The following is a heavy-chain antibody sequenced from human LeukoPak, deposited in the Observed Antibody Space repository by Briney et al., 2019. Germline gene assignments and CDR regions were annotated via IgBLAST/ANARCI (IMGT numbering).Heavy chain of an antibody. CDR3: ARGGSSWSAEYFQY. CDR2: INTYNGDT. CDR1: GYTFTNYG. Sequence: ASVKVSCKASGYTFTNYGINWVRQAPGQGLEWMGWINTYNGDTKFPQKLQDRVTMTSDTSTTTAYMELRSLRSDDTAVYFCARGGSSWSAEYFQYWGQGTLVTVSS. J-gene: IGHJ1*01. V-gene: IGHV1-18*01. D-gene: IGHD6-13*01.